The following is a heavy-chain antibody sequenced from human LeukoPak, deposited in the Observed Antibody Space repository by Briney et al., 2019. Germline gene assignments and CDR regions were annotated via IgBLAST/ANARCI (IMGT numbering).Heavy chain of an antibody. CDR3: ARQYSSGWVIDY. CDR2: IYPGDSDT. CDR1: GYGFTSYW. Sequence: GGALKSSCKGSGYGFTSYWIGWGRPMPGKGGGWMGIIYPGDSDTRYSPSFQGQVTISADKSISTAYLQWSSLKASDTAMYYCARQYSSGWVIDYWGQGTLSPSPQ. D-gene: IGHD6-19*01. J-gene: IGHJ4*02. V-gene: IGHV5-51*01.